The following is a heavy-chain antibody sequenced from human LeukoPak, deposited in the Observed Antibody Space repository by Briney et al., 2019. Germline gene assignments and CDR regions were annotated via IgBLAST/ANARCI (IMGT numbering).Heavy chain of an antibody. V-gene: IGHV4-39*07. CDR3: ARDRYYYDSSARYFDY. J-gene: IGHJ4*02. D-gene: IGHD3-22*01. CDR2: FYYSGST. Sequence: PSETLSLTCTVSGGSISSSSYYWGWIRQPPGKGLEWIGSFYYSGSTYYNPSLKSRVTMSVDTSKNQFSLKLSSVTAADTAVYYCARDRYYYDSSARYFDYWGQGTLVTVSS. CDR1: GGSISSSSYY.